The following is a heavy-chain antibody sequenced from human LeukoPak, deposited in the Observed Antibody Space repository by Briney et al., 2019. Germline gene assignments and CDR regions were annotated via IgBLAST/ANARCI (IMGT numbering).Heavy chain of an antibody. V-gene: IGHV1-46*01. CDR2: INPSGGAT. CDR1: GYTFTSHY. CDR3: ARGRSTAVPGTDWFDP. Sequence: GASVKVSCRASGYTFTSHYMHWVRQAPGQGLEWMGRINPSGGATAYAQKFQGRVTMTRDTSTSTVHMELSSLRSEDTADYYCARGRSTAVPGTDWFDPWGQGTLVIVSS. D-gene: IGHD6-19*01. J-gene: IGHJ5*02.